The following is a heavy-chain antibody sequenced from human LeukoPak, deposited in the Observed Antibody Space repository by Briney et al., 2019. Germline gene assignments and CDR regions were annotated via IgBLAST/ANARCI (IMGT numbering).Heavy chain of an antibody. CDR2: ISYAGSSK. V-gene: IGHV3-30*18. CDR3: AKREVSYFDY. Sequence: GGSLRLSCAASGFTFSTYGMHWVRQAPGKGLGWVALISYAGSSKYYADSVKGRFTISRDNSKNTLYLQMNSLRAEDTAVYYCAKREVSYFDYWGQGTLVTVSS. D-gene: IGHD1-26*01. CDR1: GFTFSTYG. J-gene: IGHJ4*02.